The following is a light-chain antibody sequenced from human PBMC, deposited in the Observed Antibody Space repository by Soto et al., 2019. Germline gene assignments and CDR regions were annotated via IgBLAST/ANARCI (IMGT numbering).Light chain of an antibody. CDR1: SSDIGGYNY. Sequence: QSVLTQPASVSGSPGQSITISCTGGSSDIGGYNYVSWFQQHPGKVSKLMIYEVTNRPSGVSNRFSGSKSGSTASLTISGLQAEDEADYYCSSYTSSNTLVFGTGTRSPS. V-gene: IGLV2-14*01. J-gene: IGLJ1*01. CDR2: EVT. CDR3: SSYTSSNTLV.